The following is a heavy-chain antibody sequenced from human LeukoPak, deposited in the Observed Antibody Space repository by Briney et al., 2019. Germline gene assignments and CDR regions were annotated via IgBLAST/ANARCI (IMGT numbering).Heavy chain of an antibody. CDR2: IYYSGST. CDR3: VRSYNYGPFV. V-gene: IGHV4-39*01. CDR1: GVSISSSSYY. J-gene: IGHJ6*02. D-gene: IGHD5-24*01. Sequence: SETLSLTCTVSGVSISSSSYYWGWIRQPPGKGLEWIGSIYYSGSTYYNPSLKSRVTTSVDTSKNQFSLKLSSVTAADTAVYYCVRSYNYGPFVWGQGTTVTVSS.